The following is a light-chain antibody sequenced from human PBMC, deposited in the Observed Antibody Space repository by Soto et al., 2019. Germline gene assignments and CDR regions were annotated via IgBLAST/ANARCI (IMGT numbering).Light chain of an antibody. Sequence: QSVLTQPASVSGSPGQSITISCTGTRSDVGGYNYVSWYQQHPGEAPKFMIYDVSNRPSGVSNRFSGSKSGNTASLTISGLQAEDEADYYCSSYTTSNTRQIVFGTGTRSPS. CDR1: RSDVGGYNY. CDR2: DVS. V-gene: IGLV2-14*01. J-gene: IGLJ1*01. CDR3: SSYTTSNTRQIV.